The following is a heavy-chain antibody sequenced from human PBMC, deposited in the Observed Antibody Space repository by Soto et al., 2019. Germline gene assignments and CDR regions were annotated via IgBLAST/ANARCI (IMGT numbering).Heavy chain of an antibody. CDR2: ISANTGNP. J-gene: IGHJ4*02. CDR3: ASDRACGRFHF. Sequence: QVQLVQSGSESMQPGASVKVSCKGSGYNFNSHAINWLRHAPGQGLEWMGWISANTGNPTYEQGFTGRFVFSVDTSVSAVYLQIFSLKSDDGAVYYCASDRACGRFHFWGPATLVTVTS. V-gene: IGHV7-4-1*01. D-gene: IGHD2-21*01. CDR1: GYNFNSHA.